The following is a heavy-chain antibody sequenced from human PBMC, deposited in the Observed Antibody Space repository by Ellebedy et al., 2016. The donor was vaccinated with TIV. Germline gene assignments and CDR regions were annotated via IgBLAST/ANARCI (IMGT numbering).Heavy chain of an antibody. D-gene: IGHD3-10*01. J-gene: IGHJ5*01. V-gene: IGHV4-59*01. CDR3: ASGVYYGSGSYYHAQSNWFDS. CDR1: GGSISSYY. CDR2: IYYSENT. Sequence: MPSETLSLTCTVAGGSISSYYWSWIRQPPGKGLAWIGYIYYSENTNYNPSLRSRVAISLDTSKNHFSLQLTSVTAADTAVYYCASGVYYGSGSYYHAQSNWFDSWGQGTLVTVSS.